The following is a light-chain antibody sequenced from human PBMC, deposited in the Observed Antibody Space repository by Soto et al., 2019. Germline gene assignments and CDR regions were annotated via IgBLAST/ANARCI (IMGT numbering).Light chain of an antibody. CDR3: QQSFSSPNP. J-gene: IGKJ5*01. V-gene: IGKV1-39*01. Sequence: DIHNTPSSYSLPAPGTDRVKITGLASQSINNYLNWYQQKPGEAPKLLIYTTSSLQTGVPSRFSGSGSETDFTLTISSLQPDDVATDYSQQSFSSPNPSGLGTRLEIK. CDR2: TTS. CDR1: QSINNY.